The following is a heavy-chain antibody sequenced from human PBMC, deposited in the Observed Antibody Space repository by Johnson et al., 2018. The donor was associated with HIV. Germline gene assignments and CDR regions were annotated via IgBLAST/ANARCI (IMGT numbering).Heavy chain of an antibody. J-gene: IGHJ3*02. Sequence: QVQLVESGGGVVQPGGSLRLSCAASGFTFSSYGMHWVRQAPGKGLEWVAFIRYDGSNKYYADSVKGRFTISRDNSKNTLYLQMNSLRAEDTAVYYCAKDRSLVVVTHDAFDIWGQGTMVTVSS. CDR1: GFTFSSYG. CDR2: IRYDGSNK. D-gene: IGHD2-21*02. CDR3: AKDRSLVVVTHDAFDI. V-gene: IGHV3-30*02.